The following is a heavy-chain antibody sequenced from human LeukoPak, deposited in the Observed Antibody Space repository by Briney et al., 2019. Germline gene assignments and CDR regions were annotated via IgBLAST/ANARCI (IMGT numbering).Heavy chain of an antibody. CDR1: EFTFNHYA. D-gene: IGHD6-19*01. CDR2: ISGGGGST. J-gene: IGHJ6*02. V-gene: IGHV3-23*01. CDR3: ARGGSGWYGLHYGMDV. Sequence: GGSLRLSCAASEFTFNHYAMSWVRQAPGKGLEWVSSISGGGGSTYYADSVKGRFTISRDNSKNTLYLQMNSLRAEDTAVYYCARGGSGWYGLHYGMDVWGQGTTVTVSS.